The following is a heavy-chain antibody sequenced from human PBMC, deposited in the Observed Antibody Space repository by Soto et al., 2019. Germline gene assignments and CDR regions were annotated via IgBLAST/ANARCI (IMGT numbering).Heavy chain of an antibody. CDR1: GGSFSGYY. V-gene: IGHV4-34*01. CDR2: INHSGST. Sequence: SETLSLTCAVYGGSFSGYYWSWIRQPPGKGLEWIGEINHSGSTNYNPSLKSRVTISVDTSKNQFSLKLSSVTAADTAVYHCARGTIAAAGTGNWFDPWGQGTLVTVSS. J-gene: IGHJ5*02. CDR3: ARGTIAAAGTGNWFDP. D-gene: IGHD6-13*01.